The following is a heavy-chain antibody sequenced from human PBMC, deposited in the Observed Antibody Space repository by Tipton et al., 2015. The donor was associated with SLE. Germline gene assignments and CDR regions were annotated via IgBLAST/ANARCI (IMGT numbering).Heavy chain of an antibody. CDR1: GGSISSHY. CDR3: ARGRLVGRPRRSSWYGGFDL. V-gene: IGHV4-59*11. D-gene: IGHD6-13*01. Sequence: LRLSCTVSGGSISSHYWSWIRQPPGKGLEWIGYIYYSGSTNYSPSLKSRVTISVDTSKNQFSLKLSSVTAADTAVYYCARGRLVGRPRRSSWYGGFDLWGQGTLVTVSS. J-gene: IGHJ4*02. CDR2: IYYSGST.